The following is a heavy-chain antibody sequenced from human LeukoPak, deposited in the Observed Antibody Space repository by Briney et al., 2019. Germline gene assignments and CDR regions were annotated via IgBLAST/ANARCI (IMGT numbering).Heavy chain of an antibody. CDR3: ARDAPFGY. CDR1: GFSFERHS. CDR2: IGGTGATI. V-gene: IGHV3-48*04. Sequence: GGSLRLSCVASGFSFERHSMNWVRQAPGKGLEWVAYIGGTGATIYYADSVKGRFTISRDNAKNSLYLQMNNLRVEDTAVYYCARDAPFGYWGQGTLVTVSS. D-gene: IGHD3-10*01. J-gene: IGHJ4*02.